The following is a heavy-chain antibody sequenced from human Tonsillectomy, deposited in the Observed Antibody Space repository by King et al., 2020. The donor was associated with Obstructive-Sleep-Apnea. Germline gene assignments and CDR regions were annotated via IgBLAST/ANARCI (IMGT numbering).Heavy chain of an antibody. CDR1: CLIFRSSG. D-gene: IGHD5-24*01. J-gene: IGHJ4*02. CDR3: ARDALGGWLQSQFDS. V-gene: IGHV3-21*01. Sequence: VQLVESGGGLVKPWGALKIACSAFCLIFRSSGMNLVRQSPWQVLEWVLSIIRDGDGIYYLDSVRGRVTISRENARNSLYLQIHSLRVDDTAVYYCARDALGGWLQSQFDSWGQGTLVTVSS. CDR2: IIRDGDGI.